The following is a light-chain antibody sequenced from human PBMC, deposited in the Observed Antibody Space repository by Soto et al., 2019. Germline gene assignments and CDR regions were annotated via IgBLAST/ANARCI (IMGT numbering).Light chain of an antibody. Sequence: QSALTQPASVSESPGQSITISCTGTSNDIGGYNYVSWYQHHPGKAPKLMIYEVSNRPSGVSHRFSGSKSGNTASLTISGLQAEDEADYYCSSYTGSSTVVFGGGTKLTVL. J-gene: IGLJ2*01. CDR1: SNDIGGYNY. CDR2: EVS. V-gene: IGLV2-14*01. CDR3: SSYTGSSTVV.